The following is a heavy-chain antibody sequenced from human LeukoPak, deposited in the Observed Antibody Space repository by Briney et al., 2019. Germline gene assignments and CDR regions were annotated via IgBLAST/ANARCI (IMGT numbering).Heavy chain of an antibody. CDR1: GGSISSGGFY. J-gene: IGHJ4*02. Sequence: SETLSLTCTVSGGSISSGGFYWSWIRQHPGKGLEWIGYIYYSGSTYYNPSLKSRVTISVDTSKNQFSLKLSSVTAADTAVYYCAREEGYSYGLDYWGQGTLVTVSS. D-gene: IGHD5-18*01. V-gene: IGHV4-31*03. CDR2: IYYSGST. CDR3: AREEGYSYGLDY.